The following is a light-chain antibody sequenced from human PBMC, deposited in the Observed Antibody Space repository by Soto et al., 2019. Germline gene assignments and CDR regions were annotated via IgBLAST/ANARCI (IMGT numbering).Light chain of an antibody. CDR2: GAS. V-gene: IGKV3-15*01. J-gene: IGKJ1*01. CDR1: QSVSTN. Sequence: EIVITQSPATLSVSPGASATLSCRASQSVSTNLAWYQQKPGQVPRVLIYGASTRATEIPARFSGSGSGTEFTLTIDSVQSEDFAVYYCQQYNNWPRTFGQGTKVDIK. CDR3: QQYNNWPRT.